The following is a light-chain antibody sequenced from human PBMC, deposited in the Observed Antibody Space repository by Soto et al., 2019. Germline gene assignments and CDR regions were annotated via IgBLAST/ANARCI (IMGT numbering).Light chain of an antibody. CDR1: QSIALS. CDR3: QQSFRSPIT. J-gene: IGKJ5*01. CDR2: VAF. V-gene: IGKV1-39*01. Sequence: DIQMTQSPSSLSASVGDTVTMTCRSSQSIALSVNWYQQKPGKAPKLLIHVAFTLESGVPSRFSGSGSGTEFTLTIRSLQPEDFATYYCQQSFRSPITFGQGTRLEI.